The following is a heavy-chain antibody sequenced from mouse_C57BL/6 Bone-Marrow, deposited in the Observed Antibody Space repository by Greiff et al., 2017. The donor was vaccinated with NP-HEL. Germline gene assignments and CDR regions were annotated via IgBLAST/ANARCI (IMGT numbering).Heavy chain of an antibody. V-gene: IGHV1-80*01. CDR3: ARLYGNYLLYYYAMDY. CDR1: GYAFSSYW. CDR2: IYPGDGDT. J-gene: IGHJ4*01. D-gene: IGHD2-10*02. Sequence: QVQLKQSGAELVKPGASVKISCKASGYAFSSYWMNWVKQRPGKGLEWIGQIYPGDGDTNYNGKFKGKATLTADKSSSTAYMQLSSLTSEDSAVYFCARLYGNYLLYYYAMDYWGQGTSVTVSA.